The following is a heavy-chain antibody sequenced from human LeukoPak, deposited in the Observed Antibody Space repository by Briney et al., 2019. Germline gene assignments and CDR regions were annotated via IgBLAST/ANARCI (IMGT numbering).Heavy chain of an antibody. Sequence: ASVKVSCKASGYTFTGYYMHWVRQARGQGLAWMGWINPNSGGTNYAQKFQGRVTMTRDTSISTAYMELSRLRSDDTAVYYCARDLYYYDSSGYYYGGQIDYWGQGTLVTVSS. CDR1: GYTFTGYY. CDR3: ARDLYYYDSSGYYYGGQIDY. D-gene: IGHD3-22*01. CDR2: INPNSGGT. J-gene: IGHJ4*02. V-gene: IGHV1-2*02.